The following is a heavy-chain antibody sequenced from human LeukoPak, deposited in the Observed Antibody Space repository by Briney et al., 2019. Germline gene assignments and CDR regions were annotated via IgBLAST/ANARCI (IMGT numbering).Heavy chain of an antibody. D-gene: IGHD3-9*01. J-gene: IGHJ4*02. V-gene: IGHV4-39*07. Sequence: SETLSLTCIVSGVSISSSGSYWGWLRQPPGKGLQWIGSFYYTGSTYYNPSLKSRVTIAGDTSKNHLSLKLSSVTAADTAVYYCARDGSTSYYYGSDSWGQGTLVTVSS. CDR2: FYYTGST. CDR1: GVSISSSGSY. CDR3: ARDGSTSYYYGSDS.